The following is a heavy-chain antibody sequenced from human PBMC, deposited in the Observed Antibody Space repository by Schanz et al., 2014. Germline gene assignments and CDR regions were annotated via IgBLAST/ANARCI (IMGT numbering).Heavy chain of an antibody. D-gene: IGHD3-10*01. J-gene: IGHJ4*02. V-gene: IGHV3-7*05. CDR1: GFNFSDYA. Sequence: EVHLLESGGGLVPPGGSLRLSCAASGFNFSDYAMCWVRQAPGKGLEWVANIKRDGSEKNYLDSVKGRFTISRDNAKNSLFLQMNSLRAEDTAVYYCARIGGSVFDYWAQGTLVTVSS. CDR3: ARIGGSVFDY. CDR2: IKRDGSEK.